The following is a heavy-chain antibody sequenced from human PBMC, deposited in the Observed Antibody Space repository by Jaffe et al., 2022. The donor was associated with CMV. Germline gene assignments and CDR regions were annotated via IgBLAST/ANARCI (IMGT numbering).Heavy chain of an antibody. CDR2: MNPNSGNT. CDR3: ARVDQEYYYGSGSFRNPGYYYYGMDV. D-gene: IGHD3-10*01. J-gene: IGHJ6*02. Sequence: QVQLVQSGAEVKKPGASVKVSCKASGYTFTSYDINWVRQATGQGLEWMGWMNPNSGNTGYAQKFQGRVTMTRNTSISTAYMELSSLRSEDTAVYYCARVDQEYYYGSGSFRNPGYYYYGMDVWGQGTTVTVSS. V-gene: IGHV1-8*01. CDR1: GYTFTSYD.